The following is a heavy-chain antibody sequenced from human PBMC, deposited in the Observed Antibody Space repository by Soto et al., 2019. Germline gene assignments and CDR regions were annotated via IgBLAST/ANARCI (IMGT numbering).Heavy chain of an antibody. V-gene: IGHV3-33*01. CDR2: IWYDGSNK. CDR3: ARERVVVVTANYYYYYGMDV. D-gene: IGHD2-21*02. J-gene: IGHJ6*02. CDR1: GFTFSSYG. Sequence: GGSLRLSCAASGFTFSSYGMHWVRQAPGKGLEWVAVIWYDGSNKYYADSVKGRFTISRDNSKNTLYLQMNSLRAEDTAVYYCARERVVVVTANYYYYYGMDVWGQGTTVTVSS.